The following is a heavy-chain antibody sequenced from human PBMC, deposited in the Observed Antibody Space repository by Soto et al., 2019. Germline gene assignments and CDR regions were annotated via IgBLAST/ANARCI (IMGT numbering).Heavy chain of an antibody. J-gene: IGHJ3*02. CDR2: ISSSGSTI. CDR1: GFTFSDYY. V-gene: IGHV3-11*01. CDR3: AREITFGGVIVIHDAFDI. Sequence: QVQLVESGGGLVKPGGSLRLSCAASGFTFSDYYMSWIRQAPGKGLEWVSYISSSGSTIYYADSVKGRFTISRDNAKNSMYLQMNCLRAEDTAVYYCAREITFGGVIVIHDAFDIWGKGTMVTVSS. D-gene: IGHD3-16*02.